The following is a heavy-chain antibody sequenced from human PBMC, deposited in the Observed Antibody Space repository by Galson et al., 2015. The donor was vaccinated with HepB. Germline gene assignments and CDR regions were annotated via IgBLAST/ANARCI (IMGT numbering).Heavy chain of an antibody. CDR2: IYHGDSDT. J-gene: IGHJ3*02. Sequence: QSGAEVKKPGESLTISFKGSGYSFPSYWVGWGRQMPGKGLEWMGIIYHGDSDTRYRPSFQGQVTISADKSISTAYLQWSSLKASDTAMYYCARRWDGYDAFDIWGQGTMVTVSS. CDR3: ARRWDGYDAFDI. CDR1: GYSFPSYW. D-gene: IGHD5-24*01. V-gene: IGHV5-51*03.